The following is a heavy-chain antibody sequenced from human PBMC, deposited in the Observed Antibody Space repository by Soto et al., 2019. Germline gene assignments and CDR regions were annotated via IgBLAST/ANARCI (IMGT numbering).Heavy chain of an antibody. V-gene: IGHV3-30-3*01. Sequence: GGSLRLSCAASGFTFSSYAMHWVRQAPGKGLEWVAVISYDGSNKYYADSVKGRFTISRDNSKNTLYLQMNSLRAEDTAVYYCARVWGYCSGGSCYPSYGMDVWGQGTTVTVSS. D-gene: IGHD2-15*01. CDR3: ARVWGYCSGGSCYPSYGMDV. J-gene: IGHJ6*02. CDR2: ISYDGSNK. CDR1: GFTFSSYA.